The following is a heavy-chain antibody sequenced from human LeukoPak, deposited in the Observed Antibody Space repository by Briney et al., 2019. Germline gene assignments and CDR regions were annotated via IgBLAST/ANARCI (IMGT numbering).Heavy chain of an antibody. CDR2: ISSSGSTI. Sequence: PGGSLRLSCAASGFTFSDYYMSWIRQAPGKRLEWVSYISSSGSTIYYADSVKGRFTISRDNAKNSLYLQMNSLRAEDTAVYYCASIKEQAAAGIGYWGQGTLVTVSS. CDR1: GFTFSDYY. CDR3: ASIKEQAAAGIGY. J-gene: IGHJ4*02. D-gene: IGHD6-13*01. V-gene: IGHV3-11*01.